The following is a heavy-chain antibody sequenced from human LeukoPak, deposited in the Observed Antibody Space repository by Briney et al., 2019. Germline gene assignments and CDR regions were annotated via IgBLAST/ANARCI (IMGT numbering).Heavy chain of an antibody. Sequence: GGSLRLSCAASGFTFSNYDMLWVRQAPGKGLEWVAAISYDGSNKYYADSVTGRFTISRDNSKNTLYLQMTSLRAEDTAVYYCAKVLWCGKLYASFYGMDVWGQGTTVTVSS. CDR3: AKVLWCGKLYASFYGMDV. CDR2: ISYDGSNK. J-gene: IGHJ6*02. V-gene: IGHV3-30*18. CDR1: GFTFSNYD. D-gene: IGHD3-10*01.